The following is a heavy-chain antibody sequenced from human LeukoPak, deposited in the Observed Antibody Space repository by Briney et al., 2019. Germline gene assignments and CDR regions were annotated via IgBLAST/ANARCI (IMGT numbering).Heavy chain of an antibody. CDR2: INPNSGGT. Sequence: ASVKVSCKASGYTFTSYGISWVRQAPGQGLEWMGWINPNSGGTNYAQKFQGRVTMTRDTSISTAYMELSRLRSDDTAVYYCARSRRHCSSTSCYPRFDPWGQETLVTVSS. V-gene: IGHV1-2*02. CDR3: ARSRRHCSSTSCYPRFDP. J-gene: IGHJ5*02. CDR1: GYTFTSYG. D-gene: IGHD2-2*01.